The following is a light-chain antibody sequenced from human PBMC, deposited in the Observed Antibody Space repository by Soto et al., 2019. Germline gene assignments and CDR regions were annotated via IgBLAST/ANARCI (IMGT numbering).Light chain of an antibody. CDR1: SSDVGNYNY. CDR2: GVS. Sequence: QSALTQPASVSWSPGQSITISCTGTSSDVGNYNYVPWFQQRPDKAPKLMIYGVSSRPSGVSNRFSGSKSGNTASLTISGLQAEDEADYYCTSYTNSSTYVFGTGTKVTVL. J-gene: IGLJ1*01. CDR3: TSYTNSSTYV. V-gene: IGLV2-14*01.